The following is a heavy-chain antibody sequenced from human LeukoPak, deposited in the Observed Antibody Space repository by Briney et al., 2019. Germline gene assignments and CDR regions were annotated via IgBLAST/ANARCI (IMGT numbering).Heavy chain of an antibody. J-gene: IGHJ4*02. CDR1: GGSISSYS. D-gene: IGHD6-13*01. CDR2: IYFSGSA. Sequence: NPSETLSLTCTVSGGSISSYSWSWIRQPPGKGLEWIGYIYFSGSANYNSSLKSRVTISLDTSKNQFSLKLSSVTAADTAVHYCARVSGSILEYWGQGTLVTVSS. V-gene: IGHV4-59*01. CDR3: ARVSGSILEY.